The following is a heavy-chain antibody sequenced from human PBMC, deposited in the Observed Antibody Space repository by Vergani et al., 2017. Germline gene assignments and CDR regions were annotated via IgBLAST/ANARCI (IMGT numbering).Heavy chain of an antibody. Sequence: QVQLVQSGAEVKKPGASVKVSCKASGYTFTSYGISWVRQAPGQGLEWLGCISAYNGNTNYAQKLQGRVTMTTDTSTSTAYMALMSLRSDDTAVYYCARGRYFSSTSCYSPYYYYMDVWGKGTTVTVSS. CDR3: ARGRYFSSTSCYSPYYYYMDV. D-gene: IGHD2-2*01. V-gene: IGHV1-18*01. CDR1: GYTFTSYG. CDR2: ISAYNGNT. J-gene: IGHJ6*03.